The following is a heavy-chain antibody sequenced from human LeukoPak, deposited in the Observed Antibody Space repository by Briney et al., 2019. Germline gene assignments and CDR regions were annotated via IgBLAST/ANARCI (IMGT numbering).Heavy chain of an antibody. J-gene: IGHJ5*02. CDR2: INSDGSST. Sequence: PGGSLRLSCAASGFTFSSYWMHWVRQAPGRGLVWVSRINSDGSSTSYAVSVRGRFTISRDNAKNTLYLQMNSLRAEDTAVYYCARASYSNYGPWFDPWGQGTLVTVSS. CDR3: ARASYSNYGPWFDP. CDR1: GFTFSSYW. V-gene: IGHV3-74*01. D-gene: IGHD4-11*01.